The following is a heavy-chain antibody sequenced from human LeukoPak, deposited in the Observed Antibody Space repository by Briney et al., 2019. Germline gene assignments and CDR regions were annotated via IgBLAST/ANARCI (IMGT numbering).Heavy chain of an antibody. Sequence: HPGGSLGLSCAASGFTFSSYSMNWVRQAPGKGLEWVSYISSSSGSIYYADSVKGRFTISRDNSKNALYLQINSLRAEDTAVYYCARGGLYYYDSSGYWGQGTLVTVSS. J-gene: IGHJ4*02. CDR2: ISSSSGSI. CDR3: ARGGLYYYDSSGY. V-gene: IGHV3-48*01. D-gene: IGHD3-22*01. CDR1: GFTFSSYS.